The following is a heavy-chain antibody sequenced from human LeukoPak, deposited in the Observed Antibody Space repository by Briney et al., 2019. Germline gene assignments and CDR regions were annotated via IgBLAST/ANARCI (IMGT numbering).Heavy chain of an antibody. CDR3: ARGRLLRYFDWLLPLYYFDY. CDR2: IKQYGSEK. V-gene: IGHV3-7*03. CDR1: GLPFSSFW. J-gene: IGHJ4*02. Sequence: GGSLELSCAASGLPFSSFWMSWVAQAPGKGLEGVANIKQYGSEKYYVDSVKGRFTISRDNAKNSLYLQMNSLRAEDTAVYYCARGRLLRYFDWLLPLYYFDYWGQGTLVTVSS. D-gene: IGHD3-9*01.